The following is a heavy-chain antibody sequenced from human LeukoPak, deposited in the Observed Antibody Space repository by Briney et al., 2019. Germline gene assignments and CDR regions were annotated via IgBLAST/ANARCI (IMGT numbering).Heavy chain of an antibody. CDR2: INPNSGGT. V-gene: IGHV1-2*04. J-gene: IGHJ5*02. D-gene: IGHD2-2*01. CDR1: GYTFTGYY. Sequence: SVKVSCKASGYTFTGYYMHWVRQAPGQGLEWMGWINPNSGGTNYAQKFQGWVTMTRDTSISTAYMELSRLRSGDTAVYYCAREVGYCSSTSCDSGTNWFDPWGQGTLVTVSS. CDR3: AREVGYCSSTSCDSGTNWFDP.